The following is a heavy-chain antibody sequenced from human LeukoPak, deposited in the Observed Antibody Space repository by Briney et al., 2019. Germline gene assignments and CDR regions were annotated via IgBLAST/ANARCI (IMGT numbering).Heavy chain of an antibody. D-gene: IGHD6-19*01. CDR3: ARDYGIAVVTAYFDY. CDR1: GYTFTSYG. CDR2: ISAYNGNT. J-gene: IGHJ4*02. Sequence: ASVKVSCKASGYTFTSYGISWVRQAPGQGLEWMGWISAYNGNTNYAQKLQGRVTMTTDTSTSTAYMELRSLRSDDTAVYYCARDYGIAVVTAYFDYWGQGTLVTVSS. V-gene: IGHV1-18*01.